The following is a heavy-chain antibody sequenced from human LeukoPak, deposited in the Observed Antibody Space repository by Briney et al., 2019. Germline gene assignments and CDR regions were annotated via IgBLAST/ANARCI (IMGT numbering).Heavy chain of an antibody. CDR1: GFTFGGYG. D-gene: IGHD1-14*01. V-gene: IGHV3-33*01. Sequence: SGRSLRLSCAGSGFTFGGYGMHWFRQTPGEGLEWVAVIAYDGSRAFYADSVKGRFTISRDNSKNTMSVQMDDLRAEDAAVYYCTRYNNDHFDYWGQGTLVTVSS. CDR3: TRYNNDHFDY. CDR2: IAYDGSRA. J-gene: IGHJ4*02.